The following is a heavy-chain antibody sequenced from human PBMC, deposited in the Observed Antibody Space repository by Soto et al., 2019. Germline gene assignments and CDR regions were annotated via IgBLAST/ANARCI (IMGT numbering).Heavy chain of an antibody. CDR1: GYPFTSYD. D-gene: IGHD4-17*01. V-gene: IGHV1-8*01. CDR2: MNPNNGNT. Sequence: QVQLVQSGAEVKNPGASVKVSCKASGYPFTSYDINWVRQAAGQGLEWMGWMNPNNGNTAYAQKFQGRVTMTRDTSISRAYMELTSLRSEDTAVYYCAREFSDYAGYWGQGTLVTVSS. J-gene: IGHJ4*02. CDR3: AREFSDYAGY.